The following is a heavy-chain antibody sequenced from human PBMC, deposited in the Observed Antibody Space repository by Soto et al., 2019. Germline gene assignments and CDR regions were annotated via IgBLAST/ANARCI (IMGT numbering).Heavy chain of an antibody. CDR3: ARRSIAVAGTSAGFDY. Sequence: GGSLRLSCVASGFTFSSYTMSWVRQAPGKGLEWVSVTSASGGSTYYADSVKGRFTISRDNSKNTLYLQMNSLRAEDTAVYFCARRSIAVAGTSAGFDYWGQGTLVTVSS. J-gene: IGHJ4*02. CDR2: TSASGGST. V-gene: IGHV3-23*01. CDR1: GFTFSSYT. D-gene: IGHD6-19*01.